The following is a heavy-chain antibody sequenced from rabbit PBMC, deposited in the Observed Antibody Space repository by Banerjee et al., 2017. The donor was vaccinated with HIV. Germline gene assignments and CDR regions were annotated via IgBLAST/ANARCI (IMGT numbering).Heavy chain of an antibody. CDR3: ARDTYTYDYPDDGYTMLTRLDL. CDR2: IGTGSGSA. V-gene: IGHV1S45*01. J-gene: IGHJ3*01. Sequence: QEQLEESGGDLVKPEGSLTLTCTASGFSFSSSYWICWVRQAPGKGLEWIGCIGTGSGSAYYASWAKGRFTISKTSSTTVTLQTTSLTAADTATYFCARDTYTYDYPDDGYTMLTRLDLWGQGTLVPVS. D-gene: IGHD6-1*01. CDR1: GFSFSSSYW.